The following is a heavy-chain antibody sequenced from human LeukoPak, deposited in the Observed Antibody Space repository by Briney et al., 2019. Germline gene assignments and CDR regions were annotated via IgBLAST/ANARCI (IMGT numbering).Heavy chain of an antibody. CDR2: ISSSGSTT. CDR1: GFTFSSYA. D-gene: IGHD1-26*01. V-gene: IGHV3-48*03. CDR3: ARTMSGSYREKFDY. J-gene: IGHJ4*02. Sequence: QPGGSLRLSCAASGFTFSSYAMSWVRQAPGKGLEWVSYISSSGSTTYYADSVKGRFTISRDNAKNSLYLQMNSLRAEDTAVYYCARTMSGSYREKFDYWGQGTLVTVSS.